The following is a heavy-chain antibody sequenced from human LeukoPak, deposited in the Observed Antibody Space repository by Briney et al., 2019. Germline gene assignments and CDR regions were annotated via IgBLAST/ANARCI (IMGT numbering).Heavy chain of an antibody. CDR3: ARRVPSGFVDS. D-gene: IGHD5-12*01. J-gene: IGHJ4*02. Sequence: SETLSLTCAVSGGYISADYWIWVRQPPATGLEWIGYISYSGNTNYNPSLKSRVTISQDTSKNQFSLRLSSVTAADTAMYYCARRVPSGFVDSWGQGTLVTVS. CDR2: ISYSGNT. V-gene: IGHV4-59*08. CDR1: GGYISADY.